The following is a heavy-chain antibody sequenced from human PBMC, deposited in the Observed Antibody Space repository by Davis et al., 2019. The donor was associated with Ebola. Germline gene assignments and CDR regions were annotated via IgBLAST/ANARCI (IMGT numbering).Heavy chain of an antibody. CDR1: GYTFTGYY. CDR2: ISAYNGNT. Sequence: ASVKVSCKASGYTFTGYYMHWVRQAPGQGLEWMGWISAYNGNTNYAQKLQGRVTMTTDTSTSTAYMELRSLRSDDTAVYYCARDYRDILTGYFRYYYYGMDVWGQGTTVTVSS. J-gene: IGHJ6*02. V-gene: IGHV1-18*04. D-gene: IGHD3-9*01. CDR3: ARDYRDILTGYFRYYYYGMDV.